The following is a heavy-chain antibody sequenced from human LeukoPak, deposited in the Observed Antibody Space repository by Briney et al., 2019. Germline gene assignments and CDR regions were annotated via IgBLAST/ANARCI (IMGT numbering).Heavy chain of an antibody. V-gene: IGHV3-53*05. CDR3: AKDHSVAGTLDY. CDR2: IYSGGST. J-gene: IGHJ4*02. CDR1: GFTVSSNY. D-gene: IGHD6-19*01. Sequence: GGSLRLSCAASGFTVSSNYMSWVRQAPGKGLEWVSVIYSGGSTYYADSVKGRFTISRDNSKNTLYLQMNSLRAEDTAVYYCAKDHSVAGTLDYWGQGTLVTVSS.